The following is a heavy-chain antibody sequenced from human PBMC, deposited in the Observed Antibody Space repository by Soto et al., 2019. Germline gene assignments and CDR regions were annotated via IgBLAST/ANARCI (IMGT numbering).Heavy chain of an antibody. Sequence: SETLSLTCAVSGGSISSSNWWSWVRQPPGEGLEWIGEIYHSGSTNYNPSLKSRVTISVDKSKNQFSLKLSSVAADDTAVYYCAKCGSGCYYSVWGQGATVTVSS. D-gene: IGHD3-10*01. V-gene: IGHV4-4*02. CDR1: GGSISSSNW. J-gene: IGHJ6*02. CDR2: IYHSGST. CDR3: AKCGSGCYYSV.